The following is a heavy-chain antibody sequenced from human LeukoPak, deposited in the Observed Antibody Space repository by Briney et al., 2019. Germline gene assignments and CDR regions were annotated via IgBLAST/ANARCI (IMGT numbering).Heavy chain of an antibody. Sequence: GGPLRLSCAASGFTFRNYYMHWIRQAPGKGLEWISYISSSGSYIEYADSVQGRFTVSRDNAENSVFLQLTSLRAEDTAVYYCARDLWFGEYSAFDFWGQGTTVTVS. D-gene: IGHD3-10*01. V-gene: IGHV3-11*04. CDR2: ISSSGSYI. J-gene: IGHJ3*01. CDR3: ARDLWFGEYSAFDF. CDR1: GFTFRNYY.